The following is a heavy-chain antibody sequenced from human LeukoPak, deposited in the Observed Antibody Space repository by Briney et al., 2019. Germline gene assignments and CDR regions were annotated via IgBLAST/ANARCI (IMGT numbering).Heavy chain of an antibody. CDR3: ARGERTCYSGSGSYFGFDY. CDR1: GFTFSSYA. Sequence: GGSLRLSCVASGFTFSSYAMHWVRQAPGKGLEGVAVISYGGSNKYYADSVKGRFTSSRDNSKITLYLQMNSLRVEDTAVYYCARGERTCYSGSGSYFGFDYWGQGTLVTVSS. J-gene: IGHJ4*02. V-gene: IGHV3-30*04. D-gene: IGHD3-10*01. CDR2: ISYGGSNK.